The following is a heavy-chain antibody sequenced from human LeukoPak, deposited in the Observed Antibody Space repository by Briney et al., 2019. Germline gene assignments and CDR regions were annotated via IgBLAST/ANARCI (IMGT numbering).Heavy chain of an antibody. Sequence: GGSLRLSCAASGFPFDDYGMSWVRLAPGKGLEWVSGVSWNGAYTEYADSVRGRFTISRDNAKKSLYLQMNSLRVDDTALYYCARRKGPYGSGTYYDSWGQGTLVSVTS. CDR1: GFPFDDYG. CDR3: ARRKGPYGSGTYYDS. J-gene: IGHJ4*02. D-gene: IGHD3-10*01. CDR2: VSWNGAYT. V-gene: IGHV3-20*04.